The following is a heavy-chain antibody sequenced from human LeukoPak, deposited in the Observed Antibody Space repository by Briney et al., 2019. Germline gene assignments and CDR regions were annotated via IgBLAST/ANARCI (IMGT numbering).Heavy chain of an antibody. CDR1: GFTFSNYW. CDR3: ARDSGTFFDY. J-gene: IGHJ4*02. V-gene: IGHV3-7*03. CDR2: IKEDGSDK. D-gene: IGHD1-14*01. Sequence: GGSLRLSCAASGFTFSNYWMSWVRQAPGKGLEWVANIKEDGSDKYYVDSVKGRFTISRDNAKNSLYLQMNSLRAEDTALYYCARDSGTFFDYWGQGTLVTVSS.